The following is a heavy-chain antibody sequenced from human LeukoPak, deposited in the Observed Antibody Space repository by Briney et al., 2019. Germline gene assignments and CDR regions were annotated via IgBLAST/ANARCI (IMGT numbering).Heavy chain of an antibody. CDR1: GFTFDDYA. Sequence: GGSLRLSCAASGFTFDDYALHWVRQAPGKGLDWVSLISGDAGDTYYADSVKGRFTISRDNSRNSLYLQMNSLRTEDTALYYCAKSIPGGQHRPPEYWGQGTPVTVSS. CDR3: AKSIPGGQHRPPEY. V-gene: IGHV3-43*02. D-gene: IGHD2-8*02. J-gene: IGHJ4*02. CDR2: ISGDAGDT.